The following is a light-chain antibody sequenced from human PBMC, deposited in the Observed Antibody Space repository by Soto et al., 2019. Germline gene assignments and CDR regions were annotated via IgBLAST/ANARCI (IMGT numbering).Light chain of an antibody. Sequence: QSALTQPASVSGSPGQPITISCTGTSSDVGANNYVSWYQHHPGKAPKLLIYEVSNRPSGVSSRFSDSKSGNTASLTISGIQAEDEDDYYCSSYINSITFVVFGVGTQLTVL. CDR3: SSYINSITFVV. CDR2: EVS. J-gene: IGLJ2*01. V-gene: IGLV2-14*01. CDR1: SSDVGANNY.